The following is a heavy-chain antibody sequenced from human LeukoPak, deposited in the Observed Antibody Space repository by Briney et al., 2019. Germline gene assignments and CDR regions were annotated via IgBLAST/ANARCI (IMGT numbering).Heavy chain of an antibody. CDR1: GGSISSSSYY. D-gene: IGHD3-22*01. CDR3: ARGFWYYYDSSVLRVLRGVYNWFDP. J-gene: IGHJ5*02. CDR2: IYYSGST. Sequence: SETLSLTCTVSGGSISSSSYYWGWIRQPPGKGLEWIGSIYYSGSTYYNPSLKSRVTISVDTSKNQFSLKLSSVTAADTAVYYCARGFWYYYDSSVLRVLRGVYNWFDPWGQGTLVTVSS. V-gene: IGHV4-39*07.